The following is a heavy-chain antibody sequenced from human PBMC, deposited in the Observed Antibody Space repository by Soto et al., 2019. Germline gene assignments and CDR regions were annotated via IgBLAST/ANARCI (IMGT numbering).Heavy chain of an antibody. D-gene: IGHD4-17*01. CDR1: GYTFTSYG. Sequence: ASVKVSCKASGYTFTSYGISWVRQAPGQGLEWMGWISAYNGNTNYAQKLQGRVTMTTDTSTSTAYMELRSLRSDDTAVYYCAIDKAHYGDDLTMDYWGQATLVTVSS. CDR2: ISAYNGNT. V-gene: IGHV1-18*01. CDR3: AIDKAHYGDDLTMDY. J-gene: IGHJ4*02.